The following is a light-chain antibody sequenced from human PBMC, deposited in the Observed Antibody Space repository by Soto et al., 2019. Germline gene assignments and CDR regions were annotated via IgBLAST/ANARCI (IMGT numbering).Light chain of an antibody. Sequence: DVQMTQSPSSLSASVGDRVTITCRASQDINTWLAWYQQKAEKAPKSLIYAASSLQTGVPSRFSGSQSGTDFTLTISTLQPKDSATYYAKKYNISPPPSGEGTKVEIK. CDR2: AAS. CDR1: QDINTW. V-gene: IGKV1D-16*01. CDR3: KKYNISPPP. J-gene: IGKJ4*01.